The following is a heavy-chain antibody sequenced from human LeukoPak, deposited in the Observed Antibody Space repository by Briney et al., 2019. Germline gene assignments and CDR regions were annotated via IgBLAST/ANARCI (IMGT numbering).Heavy chain of an antibody. V-gene: IGHV3-43*01. CDR1: GFTFDDYT. CDR3: ARDLEDDSSGNWFDP. CDR2: ISWDGDST. D-gene: IGHD3-22*01. Sequence: GGSLRLSCAASGFTFDDYTMHWVRQAPGKGLEWVSLISWDGDSTYYADSVKGRFTISRDNAKNSLYLQMNSLRAEDTALYYCARDLEDDSSGNWFDPWGQGTLVTVSS. J-gene: IGHJ5*02.